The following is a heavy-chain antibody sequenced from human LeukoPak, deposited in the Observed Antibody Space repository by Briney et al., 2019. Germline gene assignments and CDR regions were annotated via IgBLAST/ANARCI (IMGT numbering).Heavy chain of an antibody. J-gene: IGHJ4*02. Sequence: PGGSLRLSCAASGFTFSSFEMNWVRQAPGKGLEWVSYISSSGTTIYYADSVEGRFTISRDNAKNSLYLQMNSLRAEDTAVYYCARVYGGNSIDYWGQGTLVTVSS. CDR1: GFTFSSFE. CDR3: ARVYGGNSIDY. CDR2: ISSSGTTI. D-gene: IGHD4-23*01. V-gene: IGHV3-48*03.